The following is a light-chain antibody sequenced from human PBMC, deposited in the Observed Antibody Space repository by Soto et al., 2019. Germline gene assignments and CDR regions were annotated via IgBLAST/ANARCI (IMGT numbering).Light chain of an antibody. CDR3: QQFHSRALT. Sequence: AIQLTQSPSSLSASVGDRVTITCRASQGISSALAWYQQKPGKPPKLLIYDASNLESGVPSRFSGRGSGTDFTLTISSLQPEDFASYHCQQFHSRALTFGGGTKVEIK. CDR1: QGISSA. V-gene: IGKV1-13*02. CDR2: DAS. J-gene: IGKJ4*01.